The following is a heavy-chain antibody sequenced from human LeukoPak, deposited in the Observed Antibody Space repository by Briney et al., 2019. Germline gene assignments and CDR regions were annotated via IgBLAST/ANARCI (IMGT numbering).Heavy chain of an antibody. CDR3: ARKQWVEYYFES. CDR2: IYTKRST. D-gene: IGHD6-19*01. CDR1: GRSISSGSYY. V-gene: IGHV4-61*02. J-gene: IGHJ4*02. Sequence: PSESLSLTCTVSGRSISSGSYYWSWIRQPAGKGREWFGLIYTKRSTNYKPSLQSRVTISVDTSKNQFSLKLSSVTAADTAVYYCARKQWVEYYFESWGQGTLVTVSS.